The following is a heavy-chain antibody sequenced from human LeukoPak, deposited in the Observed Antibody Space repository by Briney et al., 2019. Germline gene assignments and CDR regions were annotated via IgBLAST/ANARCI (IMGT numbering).Heavy chain of an antibody. V-gene: IGHV3-30*18. Sequence: GGSLRLSRAASGFTFSSYGMHWVRQAPGKGLEWVGVISYDGSNKYYADSVKGRFTISRDNSKNTLYLQMNSLRAEDTAVYYCAKAAYSSGWQLFDYWGQGTLVTVSS. J-gene: IGHJ4*02. CDR3: AKAAYSSGWQLFDY. CDR2: ISYDGSNK. CDR1: GFTFSSYG. D-gene: IGHD6-19*01.